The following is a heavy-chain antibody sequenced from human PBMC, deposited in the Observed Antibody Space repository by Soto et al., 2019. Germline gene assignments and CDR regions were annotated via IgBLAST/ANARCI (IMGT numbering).Heavy chain of an antibody. D-gene: IGHD6-6*01. J-gene: IGHJ5*02. CDR2: IYSSGST. CDR1: GGSIISASYS. Sequence: SETLSLTCSVSGGSIISASYSWNWIRQSPGRGLEWIGHIYSSGSTYYNPSLKGRVSISVDTSNNQFSLKLTSVTAADTAVYFCAREDAARIERRFDAWGQGILVTVYS. CDR3: AREDAARIERRFDA. V-gene: IGHV4-31*03.